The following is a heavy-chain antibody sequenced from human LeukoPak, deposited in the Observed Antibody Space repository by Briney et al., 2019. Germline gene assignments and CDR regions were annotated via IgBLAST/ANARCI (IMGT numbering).Heavy chain of an antibody. CDR1: GGSFSGYY. Sequence: SETLSLTCAVYGGSFSGYYWSWIRQPPGKGLGWIGEINHSGSTNYNPSLKSRVTISVDTSKNQFSLKLSSVTAADTAVYYCARGLGYSSTTWGQGTLVTVSS. V-gene: IGHV4-34*01. D-gene: IGHD6-13*01. J-gene: IGHJ4*02. CDR3: ARGLGYSSTT. CDR2: INHSGST.